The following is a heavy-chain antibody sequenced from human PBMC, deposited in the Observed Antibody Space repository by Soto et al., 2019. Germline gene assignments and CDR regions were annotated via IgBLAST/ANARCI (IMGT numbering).Heavy chain of an antibody. Sequence: GGSLRLSCAASGFNFHDYTIHWVRQSPGKGLEWVSFITWDGGSIYYADSVKGRFTISRDNSKNSLTLEMNSLRSEDSGVYYCAKGGFGGYGMDVSGQVPKFTVSS. CDR2: ITWDGGSI. J-gene: IGHJ6*02. D-gene: IGHD6-25*01. CDR3: AKGGFGGYGMDV. V-gene: IGHV3-43*01. CDR1: GFNFHDYT.